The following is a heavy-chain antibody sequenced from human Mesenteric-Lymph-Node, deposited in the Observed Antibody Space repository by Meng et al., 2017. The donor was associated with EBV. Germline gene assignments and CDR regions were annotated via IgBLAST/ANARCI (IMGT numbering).Heavy chain of an antibody. J-gene: IGHJ4*02. CDR2: ISAYNGNT. CDR3: AGAVGSXPYYFDY. Sequence: GMKPGALVKVSVKASGDTFTSYGISWVRQAPEQGLEWMGWISAYNGNTNYAQKLQGRVTMTTDTSTSTAYMELRSLRSDDTAVYYXAGAVGSXPYYFDYWGQGTLVTVSS. CDR1: GDTFTSYG. V-gene: IGHV1-18*01. D-gene: IGHD3-10*01.